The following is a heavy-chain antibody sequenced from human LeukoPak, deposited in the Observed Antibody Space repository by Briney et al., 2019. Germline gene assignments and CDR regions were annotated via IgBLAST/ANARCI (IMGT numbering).Heavy chain of an antibody. CDR2: IYHSGST. D-gene: IGHD3-22*01. CDR3: ARVGYYYSVDY. J-gene: IGHJ4*02. CDR1: GGSISSGGYS. Sequence: SQTLSLTCAVSGGSISSGGYSWSWIRQPPGKGLEWIGYIYHSGSTYYNPSLKSRVTISVDRSKNQFSLKLSSVTAADTAVYYCARVGYYYSVDYWAREPWSPSPQ. V-gene: IGHV4-30-2*01.